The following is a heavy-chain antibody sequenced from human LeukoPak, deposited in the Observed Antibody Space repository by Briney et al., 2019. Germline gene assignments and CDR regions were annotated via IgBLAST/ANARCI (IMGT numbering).Heavy chain of an antibody. CDR1: GGSISNSYY. CDR2: INHSGST. J-gene: IGHJ4*02. D-gene: IGHD5-18*01. CDR3: ARAGTWIQTYYFDY. Sequence: SETLSLTCTVSGGSISNSYYWSWIRQPPGKGLEWIGEINHSGSTNYNPSLKSRVTISVDTSKNQFSLKLSSVTAADTAVYYCARAGTWIQTYYFDYWGQGTLVTVSS. V-gene: IGHV4-34*01.